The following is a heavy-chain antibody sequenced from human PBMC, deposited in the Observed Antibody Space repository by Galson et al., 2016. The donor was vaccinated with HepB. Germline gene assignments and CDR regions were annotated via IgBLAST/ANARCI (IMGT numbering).Heavy chain of an antibody. V-gene: IGHV3-7*04. D-gene: IGHD2-8*02. CDR2: LKEDGTEK. J-gene: IGHJ5*02. CDR3: ARILMRDTNWSWDL. Sequence: SLRLSCAVSGFTISSHWMSWVRQAPGKGLEWVASLKEDGTEKKYVDSVRGRFTISRDDAKNLLFLQMDSLRVDDAATYFCARILMRDTNWSWDLWGQGSLVTVSS. CDR1: GFTISSHW.